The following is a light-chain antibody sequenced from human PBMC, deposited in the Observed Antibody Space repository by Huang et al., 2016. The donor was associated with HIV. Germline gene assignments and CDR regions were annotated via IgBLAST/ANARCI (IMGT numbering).Light chain of an antibody. J-gene: IGKJ4*01. CDR3: QHFDNLALT. V-gene: IGKV1-33*01. CDR2: DAS. CDR1: QDISNY. Sequence: DIQMTQSPSSLSASVGDRVTITCQASQDISNYLNWYQQKPGKAPKLLIYDASNLETGVPSRFSGSGSGTDFTFTISSLQPEDIATYYCQHFDNLALTFGGGTNVQIK.